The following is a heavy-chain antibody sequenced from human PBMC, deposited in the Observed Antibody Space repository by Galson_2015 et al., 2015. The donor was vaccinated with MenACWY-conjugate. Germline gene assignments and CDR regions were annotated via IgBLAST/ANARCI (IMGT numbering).Heavy chain of an antibody. Sequence: SETLSLPRTVSCGPITPPNWGGWVRQPPGEGGGGIGGIFHSGNTYDNPSLKSRVTLSVDRSKNQFSLEMNSVTAADTAVYYCARRGGDGIRGDFDYWGQGTLVTVSS. D-gene: IGHD3-16*01. V-gene: IGHV4-4*02. J-gene: IGHJ4*02. CDR3: ARRGGDGIRGDFDY. CDR2: IFHSGNT. CDR1: CGPITPPNW.